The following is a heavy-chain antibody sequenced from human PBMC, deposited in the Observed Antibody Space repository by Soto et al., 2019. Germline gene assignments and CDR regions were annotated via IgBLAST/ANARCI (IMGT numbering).Heavy chain of an antibody. D-gene: IGHD3-16*02. Sequence: GGSLRLSCAASGFTFSNAWMSLIRQAQGKGLEWVGRIKSKTDGGTTDYAAPVKGRFTISRDDSKNTLYLQMNSLKTEDTAVYYCTTDSLGELSPPLGYWGQGTLVTVSS. V-gene: IGHV3-15*01. J-gene: IGHJ4*02. CDR1: GFTFSNAW. CDR2: IKSKTDGGTT. CDR3: TTDSLGELSPPLGY.